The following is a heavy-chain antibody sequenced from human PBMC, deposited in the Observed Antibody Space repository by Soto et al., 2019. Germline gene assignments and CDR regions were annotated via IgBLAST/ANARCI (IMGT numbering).Heavy chain of an antibody. CDR2: IYYSGST. D-gene: IGHD3-22*01. V-gene: IGHV4-31*03. CDR1: VASISSGGYY. CDR3: ARESKYDTSGYPPWFAP. Sequence: QVQLQESGPGLVKPSQTLSLTCTVSVASISSGGYYWSWIRQHPGEGLEWIGYIYYSGSTSYNPYLKRRVTIAVDTSKNQFPLKLSSVTDADTAVYYCARESKYDTSGYPPWFAPWGQGTLVTVSS. J-gene: IGHJ5*02.